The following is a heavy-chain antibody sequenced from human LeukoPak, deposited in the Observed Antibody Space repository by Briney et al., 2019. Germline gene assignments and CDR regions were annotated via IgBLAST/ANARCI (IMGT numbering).Heavy chain of an antibody. V-gene: IGHV3-30*18. CDR1: GSTISSHG. D-gene: IGHD6-19*01. CDR2: IAYHGNTE. J-gene: IGHJ5*02. Sequence: GGSLRLSCAVSGSTISSHGMHWVSQAPGKGPEWVAMIAYHGNTEYYGDSVKGRFTISRDNSKNTLYLQMDSLRAEDTAVYHCAKDWGSGGWYNYFDPWGQGTLVTISS. CDR3: AKDWGSGGWYNYFDP.